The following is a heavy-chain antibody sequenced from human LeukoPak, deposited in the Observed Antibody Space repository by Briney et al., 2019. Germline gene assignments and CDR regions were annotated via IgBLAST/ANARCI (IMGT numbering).Heavy chain of an antibody. CDR2: IYDSGTT. D-gene: IGHD1-1*01. CDR3: ARVSWFPGTSYYYMDV. Sequence: SETLSLTCTVSGGSISSYYWSWIRQPPGKGLEGFGYIYDSGTTNYNPSLMSRVTISLDTSKNQFSLKLSSVTAADTAVYFCARVSWFPGTSYYYMDVWGKGTTVTVSS. V-gene: IGHV4-59*01. J-gene: IGHJ6*03. CDR1: GGSISSYY.